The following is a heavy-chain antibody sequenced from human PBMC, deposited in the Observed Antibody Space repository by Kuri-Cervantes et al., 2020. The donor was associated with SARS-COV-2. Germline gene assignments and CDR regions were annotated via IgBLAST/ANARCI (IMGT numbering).Heavy chain of an antibody. CDR2: IRYDGSNK. J-gene: IGHJ4*02. V-gene: IGHV3-30*02. CDR3: AKDHFGLAASPGQVAFDY. D-gene: IGHD6-13*01. CDR1: GFTFSSYG. Sequence: GESLKISCAASGFTFSSYGMHWVRQAPGKGLEWVAFIRYDGSNKYYADSVKGRFTISRGNSKNTLYLQMNSLRAEDTAVYYCAKDHFGLAASPGQVAFDYWGQGTLVTVSS.